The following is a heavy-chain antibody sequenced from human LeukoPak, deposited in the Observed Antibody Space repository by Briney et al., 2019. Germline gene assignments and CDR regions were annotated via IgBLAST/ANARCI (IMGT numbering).Heavy chain of an antibody. D-gene: IGHD5-12*01. CDR3: ARGKRMYSGFLTARRNWFDP. CDR2: IYYSGST. CDR1: GGSISSYY. Sequence: SETLSLTCTVSGGSISSYYWSWVRQPPGKGLEWIGYIYYSGSTNYNPSLKSRVTIPVDTSKNQFSLKLSSVTAADTAVYYCARGKRMYSGFLTARRNWFDPWGQGTLVTVSS. V-gene: IGHV4-59*01. J-gene: IGHJ5*02.